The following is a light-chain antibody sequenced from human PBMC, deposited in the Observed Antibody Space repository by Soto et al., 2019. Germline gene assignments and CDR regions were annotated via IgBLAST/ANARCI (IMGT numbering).Light chain of an antibody. CDR3: SSYTNNTTLEGV. V-gene: IGLV2-14*01. Sequence: QSALTQPASVSGSPGQSITISCTGTTSDVGSYNYVSWYQQHPGKAPKAMIYEVSNRPSGVSNRFSGSKSGNTASLTISGLQAEDEADYYCSSYTNNTTLEGVFGGGTKLTVL. CDR1: TSDVGSYNY. J-gene: IGLJ2*01. CDR2: EVS.